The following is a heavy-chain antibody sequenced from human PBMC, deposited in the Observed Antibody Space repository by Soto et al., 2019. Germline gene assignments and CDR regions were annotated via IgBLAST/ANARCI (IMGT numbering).Heavy chain of an antibody. Sequence: SETLSLTCTVSGGSISSYYWSWIRQPPGKGLEWIGYIYYSGSTNYNPSLKSRVTISVDTSKNQFSLKLSSVTAADTAVYYCARAVRYFDWLPYGMDVWGQGTTVT. CDR2: IYYSGST. CDR3: ARAVRYFDWLPYGMDV. CDR1: GGSISSYY. J-gene: IGHJ6*02. V-gene: IGHV4-59*08. D-gene: IGHD3-9*01.